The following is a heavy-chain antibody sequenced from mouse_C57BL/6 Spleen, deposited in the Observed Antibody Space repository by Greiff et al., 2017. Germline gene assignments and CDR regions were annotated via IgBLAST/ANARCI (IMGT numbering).Heavy chain of an antibody. V-gene: IGHV1-50*01. CDR1: GYTFTSYW. Sequence: QVQLQQPGAELVKPGASVKLSCKASGYTFTSYWMQWVKQRPGQGLEWIGEIDPSDSYTNYNQKFKGKATLTVDTSSSTAYMQLSSLTSEDSAVYYCARRRDVGWYFDVWGTGTTVTVSS. CDR2: IDPSDSYT. J-gene: IGHJ1*03. CDR3: ARRRDVGWYFDV. D-gene: IGHD3-3*01.